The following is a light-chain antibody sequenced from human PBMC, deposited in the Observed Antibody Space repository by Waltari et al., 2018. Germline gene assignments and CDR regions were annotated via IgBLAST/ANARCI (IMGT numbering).Light chain of an antibody. CDR3: QQYYSDPLT. Sequence: AIRMTQSPSSFPASTGDRVTITCRASQHIARYLAWYQQKPGKAPKLLIYAASTLQSGVPSRFSGSGSGTDFTLTISCLQSEDFATYYCQQYYSDPLTFGGGTKVEIK. CDR1: QHIARY. V-gene: IGKV1-8*01. CDR2: AAS. J-gene: IGKJ4*01.